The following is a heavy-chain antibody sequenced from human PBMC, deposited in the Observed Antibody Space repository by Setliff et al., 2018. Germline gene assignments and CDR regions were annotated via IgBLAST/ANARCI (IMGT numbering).Heavy chain of an antibody. J-gene: IGHJ3*02. V-gene: IGHV1-18*01. CDR1: GYTFISYG. CDR2: ISAYNGNT. Sequence: ASVKVSCKASGYTFISYGISWVRQAPGQGLEWMGWISAYNGNTNYAQKLQGRVTMTTDTSTSTAYMELRSLRSDDTAVYYCARDPLTTTVRHAFDIWGQGTMVTVSS. CDR3: ARDPLTTTVRHAFDI. D-gene: IGHD4-4*01.